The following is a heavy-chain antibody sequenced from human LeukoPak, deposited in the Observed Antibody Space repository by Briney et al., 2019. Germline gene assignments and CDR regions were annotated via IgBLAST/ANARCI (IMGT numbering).Heavy chain of an antibody. V-gene: IGHV3-74*01. J-gene: IGHJ4*02. CDR1: GFTVSSYW. Sequence: GRSLRLACAASGFTVSSYWMNWVRHAPGRGLVWVSRIASDGSSTTYADSVKGRFSISRDNAKNTLYLQMNSLRVEDTAVYYCARGRPHGNDYWGQGTLVTVSS. CDR2: IASDGSST. CDR3: ARGRPHGNDY. D-gene: IGHD4-23*01.